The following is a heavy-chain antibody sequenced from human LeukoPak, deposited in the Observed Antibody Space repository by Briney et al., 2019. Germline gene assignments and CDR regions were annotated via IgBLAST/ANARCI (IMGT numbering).Heavy chain of an antibody. V-gene: IGHV1-2*02. D-gene: IGHD6-19*01. J-gene: IGHJ4*02. CDR2: IDPPSGAT. CDR3: ARSGFSTGFYLDF. Sequence: ASVKVSCEASGYTFTGYFIHWLRQAPGQGLEWMGWIDPPSGATNSAQKFQDRVAMTRDRSLGTAYLEVRGLKSDDTAVYYCARSGFSTGFYLDFWGQGTQVPVSS. CDR1: GYTFTGYF.